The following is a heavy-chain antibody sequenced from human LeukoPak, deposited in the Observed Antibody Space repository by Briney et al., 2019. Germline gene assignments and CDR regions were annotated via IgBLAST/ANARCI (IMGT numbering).Heavy chain of an antibody. J-gene: IGHJ4*02. CDR3: ARRVYGSGSPFDY. V-gene: IGHV4-39*01. D-gene: IGHD3-10*01. Sequence: PSETLSLTYTVSGGSISSSTYHWGWIRQPPGKGLEWIGSIYYSGSTYYNPSLKSRVTISLDTYKNQFSLKLSSVTAADTAVYYCARRVYGSGSPFDYWGQGTLVTVSS. CDR2: IYYSGST. CDR1: GGSISSSTYH.